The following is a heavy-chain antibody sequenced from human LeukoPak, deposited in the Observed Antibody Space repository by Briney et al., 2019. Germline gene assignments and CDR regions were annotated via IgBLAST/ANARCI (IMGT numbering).Heavy chain of an antibody. V-gene: IGHV3-33*07. CDR1: GFTFNSYT. Sequence: GGSLRLSCIPSGFTFNSYTMFWVRQAPGKGLEWVSLIWYDGSNKYYADSVKGRFTISRDNSKNTLFLQMNSLRAEDTAVYYCARARGWQPNYYYYYMDVWGTGTTVTVSS. CDR2: IWYDGSNK. J-gene: IGHJ6*03. CDR3: ARARGWQPNYYYYYMDV. D-gene: IGHD2-15*01.